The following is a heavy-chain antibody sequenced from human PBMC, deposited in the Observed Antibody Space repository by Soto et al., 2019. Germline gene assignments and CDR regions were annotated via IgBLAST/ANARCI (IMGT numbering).Heavy chain of an antibody. CDR1: VYTFTWYG. CDR2: IRAYNGNT. D-gene: IGHD3-3*01. Sequence: GAVKVSCKASVYTFTWYGSNWVGQAPGRGLEGMGWIRAYNGNTDYAQKLQGRVTMTTHTSTSTAYLELRRLRSDDTAAYYCARGRFWEWLSAFYYFAMDVWGQGTTVTVSS. J-gene: IGHJ6*02. CDR3: ARGRFWEWLSAFYYFAMDV. V-gene: IGHV1-18*04.